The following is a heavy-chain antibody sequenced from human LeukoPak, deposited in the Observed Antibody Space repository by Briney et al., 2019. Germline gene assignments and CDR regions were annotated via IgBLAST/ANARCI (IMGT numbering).Heavy chain of an antibody. Sequence: PSETLSLTCTVSGGSISSSSYYWGWIRQPPGKGLEWIGSIYYSGSTYYNPSLKSRVTISVDTSKNQFSLKLSSVTAADTAVYYCARDVSIAAAGPGLLFDYWGQGTLVTVSS. CDR3: ARDVSIAAAGPGLLFDY. D-gene: IGHD6-13*01. V-gene: IGHV4-39*07. CDR1: GGSISSSSYY. CDR2: IYYSGST. J-gene: IGHJ4*02.